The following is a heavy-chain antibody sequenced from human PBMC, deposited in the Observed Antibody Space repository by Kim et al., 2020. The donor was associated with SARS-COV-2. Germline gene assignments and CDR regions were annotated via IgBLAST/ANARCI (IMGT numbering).Heavy chain of an antibody. V-gene: IGHV1-69*13. CDR1: GGTFSSYA. J-gene: IGHJ3*02. Sequence: SVKVSCQASGGTFSSYAISWVRQAPGQGLEWMGGIIPIFGTANYAQKFQGRVTITADESTSTAYMELSSLRSEDTAVYYCARGGDIVVVPAATDAFDIWGQGTMVTVSS. CDR3: ARGGDIVVVPAATDAFDI. D-gene: IGHD2-2*01. CDR2: IIPIFGTA.